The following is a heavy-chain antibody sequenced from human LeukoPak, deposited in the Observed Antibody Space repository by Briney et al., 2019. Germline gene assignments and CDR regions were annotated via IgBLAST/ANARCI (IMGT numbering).Heavy chain of an antibody. Sequence: PGGSLRLSCAASGFTFSNYAMSWVRQAPGKGLEWVSAISGSGGSTYYADSVKGRFTISGDNSKNTLYLQMNSLRAEDTAVYYCARRAGGYSHPYDYWGQGTLVTVSS. D-gene: IGHD4-23*01. CDR2: ISGSGGST. CDR1: GFTFSNYA. V-gene: IGHV3-23*01. J-gene: IGHJ4*02. CDR3: ARRAGGYSHPYDY.